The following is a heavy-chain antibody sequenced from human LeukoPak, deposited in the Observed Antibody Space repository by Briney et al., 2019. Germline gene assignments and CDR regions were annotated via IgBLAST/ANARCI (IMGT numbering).Heavy chain of an antibody. Sequence: SETLPLTCAVYGGSFSGYYWSWIRQPPGKGLEWIGEINHSGSTNYNPSLKSRVTISVDTSKNQFSLKLSSVTAADTAVYYCAREDYADNWFDPWGQGTLVTVSS. CDR1: GGSFSGYY. D-gene: IGHD4-17*01. CDR3: AREDYADNWFDP. V-gene: IGHV4-34*01. J-gene: IGHJ5*02. CDR2: INHSGST.